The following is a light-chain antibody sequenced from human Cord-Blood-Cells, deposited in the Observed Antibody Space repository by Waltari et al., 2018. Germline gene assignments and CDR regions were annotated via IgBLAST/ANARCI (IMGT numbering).Light chain of an antibody. V-gene: IGLV2-23*01. CDR3: CSYAGSSTWV. CDR1: SSDVGSYNL. CDR2: EGS. Sequence: QSALTKPASVSGSTGQSITLSCTGTSSDVGSYNLVSWYQQHPGKAPKLMIYEGSKRPSGVSNRFSGSKSGNTASLTISGLQAEDEADYYCCSYAGSSTWVFGGGTKLTVL. J-gene: IGLJ3*02.